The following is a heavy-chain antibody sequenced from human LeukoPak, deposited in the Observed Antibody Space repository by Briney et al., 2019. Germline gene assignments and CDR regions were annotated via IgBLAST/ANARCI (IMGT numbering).Heavy chain of an antibody. Sequence: PSETLSLTCAVSGGSISSGGYSWSWIRQPPGKGLEWIGYIYHSGSTYYNPSLKSRATISVDRSKNQFSLKLSSVTAADTAVYYCARGGDSSGKIDYWGQGTLVTVSS. CDR3: ARGGDSSGKIDY. CDR1: GGSISSGGYS. D-gene: IGHD3-22*01. V-gene: IGHV4-30-2*01. J-gene: IGHJ4*02. CDR2: IYHSGST.